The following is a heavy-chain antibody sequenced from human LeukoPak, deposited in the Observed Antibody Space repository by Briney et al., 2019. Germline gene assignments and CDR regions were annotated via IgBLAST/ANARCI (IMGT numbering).Heavy chain of an antibody. J-gene: IGHJ4*02. Sequence: GGSLTLSCAVSGFNFDNFAMHWVRQPLGKGLEWVAVISHDGRTKYYADSMKGRITISRDNSKNTLFLQMNNLRSEDTAVYFCARPSPPGDGYNPPDHWGQGTLVTVSS. D-gene: IGHD5-24*01. CDR3: ARPSPPGDGYNPPDH. CDR2: ISHDGRTK. V-gene: IGHV3-30*04. CDR1: GFNFDNFA.